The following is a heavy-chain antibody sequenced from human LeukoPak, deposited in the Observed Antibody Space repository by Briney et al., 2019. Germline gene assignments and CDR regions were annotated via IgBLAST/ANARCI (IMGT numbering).Heavy chain of an antibody. CDR2: NNGDGSTT. V-gene: IGHV3-74*01. CDR3: ARDPRNVGLAP. Sequence: GGSLRLSCVAAGFSLSGYWMYWVRQAPGKGLMYISRNNGDGSTTNYADVVKGRFTMSRDNVKNTLYLQMNSLRVEDTAVYYCARDPRNVGLAPWGQGTLVTVSS. CDR1: GFSLSGYW. D-gene: IGHD2-15*01. J-gene: IGHJ5*02.